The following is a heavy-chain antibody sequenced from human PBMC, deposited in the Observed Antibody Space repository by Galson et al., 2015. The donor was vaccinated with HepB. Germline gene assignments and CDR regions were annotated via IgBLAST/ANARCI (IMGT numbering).Heavy chain of an antibody. V-gene: IGHV5-10-1*01. J-gene: IGHJ4*02. CDR2: IDRSDSYT. CDR1: GYSFTSYW. Sequence: QSGAEVKKPGESLRISCKGSGYSFTSYWISWVRQMPGKGLEWMGRIDRSDSYTNYSPSFQGHVTISADKSISTAYLQWSSLKASDTAMYYCARHRETFLGFGESENWGQGTLVTVSS. CDR3: ARHRETFLGFGESEN. D-gene: IGHD3-10*01.